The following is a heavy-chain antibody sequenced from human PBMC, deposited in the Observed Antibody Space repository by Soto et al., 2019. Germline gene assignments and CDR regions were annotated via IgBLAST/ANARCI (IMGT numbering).Heavy chain of an antibody. V-gene: IGHV3-23*01. J-gene: IGHJ6*03. CDR2: ISGSGGST. Sequence: EVQLLESGGGLVQPGGSLRLSCAASGFTFDRYAMNWVRQAPGKGLVWVASISGSGGSTYHADSVKCRFTISRDNSKNTLFLQMNSLRAEDTAEYYCAKAYGDYFYYYMDVWGKGTTVTVSS. CDR1: GFTFDRYA. CDR3: AKAYGDYFYYYMDV. D-gene: IGHD3-10*01.